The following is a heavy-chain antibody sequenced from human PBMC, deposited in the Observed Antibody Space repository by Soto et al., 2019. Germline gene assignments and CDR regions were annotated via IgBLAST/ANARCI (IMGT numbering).Heavy chain of an antibody. Sequence: GESLKISCAASGFTFSSYSMNWVRQAPGKGLEWVSSISSSSSYIYYADSVKGRFTISRDNAKNSLYLQMNSLRAEDTAVYYCARDVGESYGPGMDVWGQGTTVTVSS. CDR2: ISSSSSYI. D-gene: IGHD5-18*01. J-gene: IGHJ6*02. CDR3: ARDVGESYGPGMDV. CDR1: GFTFSSYS. V-gene: IGHV3-21*01.